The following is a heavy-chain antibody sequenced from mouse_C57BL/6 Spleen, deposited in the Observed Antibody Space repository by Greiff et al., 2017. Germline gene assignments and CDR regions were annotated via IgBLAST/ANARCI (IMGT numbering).Heavy chain of an antibody. J-gene: IGHJ2*01. CDR3: ARGKRGPYYLDY. Sequence: QVQLQQSGAELVRPGTSVKVSCKASGYAFTNYLIEWVKQRPGQGLEWIGVINPGSGGTNYNEKFKGKATLTADKSSSTAYMQLSSLTAEDSAVYFCARGKRGPYYLDYWGQGTTLTVSS. CDR1: GYAFTNYL. D-gene: IGHD4-1*01. CDR2: INPGSGGT. V-gene: IGHV1-54*01.